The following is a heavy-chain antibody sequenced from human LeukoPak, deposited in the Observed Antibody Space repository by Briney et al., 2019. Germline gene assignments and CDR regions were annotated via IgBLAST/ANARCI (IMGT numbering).Heavy chain of an antibody. CDR2: IDSTSTYI. Sequence: GGSLRLSCAASGFTFITYSMNWVRQAPGKGLEWVSSIDSTSTYIFYADSLKGRVTISRDNAKNSLILHMNSLRAEDTAVYYCAKDSYYYDSSGYFDYWGQGTLVTVSS. D-gene: IGHD3-22*01. CDR1: GFTFITYS. J-gene: IGHJ4*02. CDR3: AKDSYYYDSSGYFDY. V-gene: IGHV3-21*01.